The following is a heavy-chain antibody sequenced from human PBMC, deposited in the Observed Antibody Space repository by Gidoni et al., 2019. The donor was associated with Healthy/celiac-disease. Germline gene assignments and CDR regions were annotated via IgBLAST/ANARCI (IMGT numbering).Heavy chain of an antibody. CDR3: AKEGQQWLVPIDYFDY. CDR2: ISGSGGST. V-gene: IGHV3-23*01. J-gene: IGHJ4*02. CDR1: GFTFRSYA. D-gene: IGHD6-19*01. Sequence: EVQLLESVGGLVQPGASLILSCASSGFTFRSYAMSWVRQAPGKGLAWVSAISGSGGSTYYADSVKGRFTIARDNSKNTLYLQMNSLRAEDTAVYYCAKEGQQWLVPIDYFDYWGQGTLVTVSS.